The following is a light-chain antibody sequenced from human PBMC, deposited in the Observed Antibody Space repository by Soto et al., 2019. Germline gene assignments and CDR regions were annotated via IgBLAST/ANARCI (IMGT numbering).Light chain of an antibody. CDR2: GAP. J-gene: IGKJ2*01. CDR3: QYYGTSPYT. CDR1: QSISSSY. Sequence: IVLTQSPGTLSMSPGEKVTLSCRPSQSISSSYLAWHQHKPGQAPRLLIYGAPNRATGIPDRFSGSGSGTEFTLTISRLEPEDFAVYYFQYYGTSPYTFGTGTKLEI. V-gene: IGKV3-20*01.